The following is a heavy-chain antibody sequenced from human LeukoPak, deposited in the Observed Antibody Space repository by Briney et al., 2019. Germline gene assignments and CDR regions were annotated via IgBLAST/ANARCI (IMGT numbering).Heavy chain of an antibody. Sequence: GGSLRLSCAASGFTFSSYSMNWVRQAPGKGLEWVSSIRSSSSYIYYADSVKGRFTISRDNAKNSLYLQMNSLRAEDTAVYYCARVVPAMNWFDPWGQGTLVTVSS. V-gene: IGHV3-21*01. J-gene: IGHJ5*02. CDR1: GFTFSSYS. CDR2: IRSSSSYI. D-gene: IGHD2-2*01. CDR3: ARVVPAMNWFDP.